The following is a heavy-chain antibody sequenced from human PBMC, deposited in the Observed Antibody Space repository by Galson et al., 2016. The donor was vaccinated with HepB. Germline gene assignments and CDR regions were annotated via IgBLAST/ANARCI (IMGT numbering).Heavy chain of an antibody. Sequence: SLRLSCAASGFTFSTYSMNWVRQAPGKGLEWVSYIGSGSTTIYYADSVKGRFTISRDAAKNSLYLQMNSLRDDDTAVYYCARDGGQQVVRWERLRKVYYYYPMDVWGQGTTVTVSS. CDR2: IGSGSTTI. V-gene: IGHV3-48*02. CDR3: ARDGGQQVVRWERLRKVYYYYPMDV. CDR1: GFTFSTYS. J-gene: IGHJ6*02. D-gene: IGHD6-13*01.